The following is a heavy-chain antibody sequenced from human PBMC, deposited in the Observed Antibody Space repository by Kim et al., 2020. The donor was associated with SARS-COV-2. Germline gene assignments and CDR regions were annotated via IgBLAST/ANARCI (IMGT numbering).Heavy chain of an antibody. V-gene: IGHV3-33*06. CDR3: AKDSSYSSGWGPFDY. CDR1: GFTFSSYG. D-gene: IGHD6-19*01. J-gene: IGHJ4*02. CDR2: IWYDGSNK. Sequence: GGSLRLSCAASGFTFSSYGMHWVRQAPGKGLEWVAVIWYDGSNKYYADSVKGRFTISRDNSKNTLYLQMNSLRAEDTAVYYCAKDSSYSSGWGPFDYWGQGTLVTVSS.